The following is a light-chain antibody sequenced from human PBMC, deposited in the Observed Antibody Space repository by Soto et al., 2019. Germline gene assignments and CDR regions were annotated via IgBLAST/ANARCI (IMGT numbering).Light chain of an antibody. J-gene: IGKJ2*01. Sequence: DVVMTQSPDSLAVSLGERATINCKSGQSLLYSSNNRNYLAWYQQKPDQPPKVLIYWASTRESGVPDRFSGSGSGTDFTLTISGLQAEDVAVYYCQQYFTTPQTFGQGTKLEIK. V-gene: IGKV4-1*01. CDR2: WAS. CDR3: QQYFTTPQT. CDR1: QSLLYSSNNRNY.